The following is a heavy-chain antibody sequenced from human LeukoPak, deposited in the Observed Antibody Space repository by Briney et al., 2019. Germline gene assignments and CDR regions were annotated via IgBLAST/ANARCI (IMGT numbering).Heavy chain of an antibody. Sequence: GTSLRLSCAASGFTFSTYWMHWVRQAPGKGLVWVSRINSDETTTRYADSVKGRFTIFRDNAKSTLYLEMNSLRAEDTAVYYCTRSGYCSGGNCNSYFDSWGQGTLVTVSS. J-gene: IGHJ4*02. V-gene: IGHV3-74*01. CDR1: GFTFSTYW. CDR2: INSDETTT. D-gene: IGHD2-15*01. CDR3: TRSGYCSGGNCNSYFDS.